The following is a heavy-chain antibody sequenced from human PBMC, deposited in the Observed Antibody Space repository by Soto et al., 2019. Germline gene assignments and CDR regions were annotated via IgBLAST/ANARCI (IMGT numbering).Heavy chain of an antibody. D-gene: IGHD2-15*01. V-gene: IGHV3-30*18. Sequence: GGSLRLSCAASGFTFSSYGMHWVRQAPGKGLEWVAVISYDGSNKYYADSVKGRFTISRDNSKNTLYLQMNSLRAEDTAVYYCAKDRRVESQDRYCSGGSCYYYYYGMDVWGQGTTVTVSS. CDR3: AKDRRVESQDRYCSGGSCYYYYYGMDV. CDR1: GFTFSSYG. CDR2: ISYDGSNK. J-gene: IGHJ6*02.